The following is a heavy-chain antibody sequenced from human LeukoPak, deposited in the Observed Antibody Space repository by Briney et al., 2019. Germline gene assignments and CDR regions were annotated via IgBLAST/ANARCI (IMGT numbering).Heavy chain of an antibody. CDR2: IYSAGDT. Sequence: GGSLRLSCAASGFIVSSNYMTWVRQAPGKGLEWVSLIYSAGDTFYTDSVKGRFTISRDNSKNTLYLQMNSLRTEDTAVYYCARGRGSWYGVYFDYWGQGTLVTVSS. D-gene: IGHD6-13*01. V-gene: IGHV3-66*01. CDR1: GFIVSSNY. J-gene: IGHJ4*02. CDR3: ARGRGSWYGVYFDY.